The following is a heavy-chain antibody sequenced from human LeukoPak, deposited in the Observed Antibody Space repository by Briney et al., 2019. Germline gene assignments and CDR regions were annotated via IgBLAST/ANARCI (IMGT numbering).Heavy chain of an antibody. J-gene: IGHJ5*02. Sequence: GGSPRLSCAASGFTFSSYAMHWVRQAPGKGLEWVAVISYDGSNKYYADSVKGRFTISRDNSKNTLYLQMNSLRAEDTAVYYCARDRNTSSSWGGWFDPWGQGTLVTVSS. V-gene: IGHV3-30*04. CDR2: ISYDGSNK. D-gene: IGHD6-13*01. CDR1: GFTFSSYA. CDR3: ARDRNTSSSWGGWFDP.